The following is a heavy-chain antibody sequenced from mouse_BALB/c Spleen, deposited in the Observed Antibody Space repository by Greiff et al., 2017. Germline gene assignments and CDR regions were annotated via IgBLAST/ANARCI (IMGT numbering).Heavy chain of an antibody. V-gene: IGHV5-6-3*01. J-gene: IGHJ2*01. CDR2: INSNGGST. CDR3: ARDYHYYYFDY. D-gene: IGHD1-2*01. Sequence: EVKLMESGGGLVQPGGSLKLSCAASGFTFSSYGMSWVRQTPDKRLELVATINSNGGSTYYPDSVKGRITISRDNAKNTLYLQMSSLKSEDTAMYYCARDYHYYYFDYWGQGTTLTVSS. CDR1: GFTFSSYG.